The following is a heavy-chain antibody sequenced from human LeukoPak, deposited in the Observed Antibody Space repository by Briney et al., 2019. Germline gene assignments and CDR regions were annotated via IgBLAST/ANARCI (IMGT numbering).Heavy chain of an antibody. CDR3: ARSSGSGSYYNPANWFDP. D-gene: IGHD3-10*01. J-gene: IGHJ5*02. V-gene: IGHV4-59*01. CDR1: GGSFSGYY. CDR2: IYYSGST. Sequence: SETLSLTCAVYGGSFSGYYWSWIRQPPGKGLEWIGYIYYSGSTNYNPSLKSRVTISVDTSKNQFSLKLSSVTAADTAVYYCARSSGSGSYYNPANWFDPWGQGTLVTVSS.